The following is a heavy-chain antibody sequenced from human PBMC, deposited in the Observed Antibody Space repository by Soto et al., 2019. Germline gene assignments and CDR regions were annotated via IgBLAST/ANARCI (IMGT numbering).Heavy chain of an antibody. V-gene: IGHV4-59*08. J-gene: IGHJ4*02. CDR1: CGSISSYY. CDR3: ARLKLVGALDY. Sequence: SDTLSLTCTVSCGSISSYYWSWIRQPPGKGLEWIGYIYYNGSTNYNPSLKSRVTISVDTSKNQFSLKLSSVTAADTAVYYCARLKLVGALDYWGQGTLVTVSS. CDR2: IYYNGST. D-gene: IGHD6-6*01.